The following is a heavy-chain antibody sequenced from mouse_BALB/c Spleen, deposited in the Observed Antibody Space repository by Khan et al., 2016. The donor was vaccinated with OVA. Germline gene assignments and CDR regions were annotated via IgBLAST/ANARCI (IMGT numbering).Heavy chain of an antibody. Sequence: QIQLVQSGPELKKPGETVKISCKASGYTFTNYGMNWVKKAPGKGLKWMGWINTYTGEPTYADDFKGRFAFSLETSASTAYLQINNLKNEDTATYFCARDYYGSSYYYAMDYWGQGTSVTVSS. J-gene: IGHJ4*01. V-gene: IGHV9-3-1*01. CDR3: ARDYYGSSYYYAMDY. D-gene: IGHD1-1*01. CDR2: INTYTGEP. CDR1: GYTFTNYG.